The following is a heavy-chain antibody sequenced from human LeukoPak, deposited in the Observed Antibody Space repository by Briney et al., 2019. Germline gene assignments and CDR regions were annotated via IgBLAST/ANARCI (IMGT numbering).Heavy chain of an antibody. Sequence: GGSLRLSCAASGFTVSSNYMSWVRQAPGKGLEWVSVIYSGGSTYYADSVKGRFTISRHNSKNTLYLQMNSLRAEDTAVYYCARLSYYGSGSYFGYWGQGTLVTVSS. V-gene: IGHV3-53*04. D-gene: IGHD3-10*01. CDR2: IYSGGST. CDR3: ARLSYYGSGSYFGY. CDR1: GFTVSSNY. J-gene: IGHJ4*02.